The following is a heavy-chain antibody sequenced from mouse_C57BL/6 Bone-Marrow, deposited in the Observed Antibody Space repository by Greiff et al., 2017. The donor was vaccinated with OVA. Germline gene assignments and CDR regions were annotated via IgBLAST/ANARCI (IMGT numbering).Heavy chain of an antibody. Sequence: QVQLKESGPGLVAPSQSLSITCTVSGFSLTSYGVDWVRQSPGKGLAWLGVIWGVGSTNYNSALKSRLSISKDNSKSQVFLKMNSLQTDDTAMYYCARDGYPLFAYWGQGTLVTVSA. CDR1: GFSLTSYG. D-gene: IGHD2-2*01. CDR2: IWGVGST. V-gene: IGHV2-6*01. CDR3: ARDGYPLFAY. J-gene: IGHJ3*01.